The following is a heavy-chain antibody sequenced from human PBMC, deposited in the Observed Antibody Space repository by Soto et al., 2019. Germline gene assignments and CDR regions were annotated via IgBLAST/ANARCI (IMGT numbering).Heavy chain of an antibody. Sequence: EVQLLESGGGLVQPGGSLRLSCAASGFTFRNYAMSWVRQAPGKGLEWVSTISGSGGSTFYADSVKGRFTISRDNSRNTLYLQMNSLRAEDTAIYFCARGDDILTGPVFYYWGQGTLVTVSS. CDR2: ISGSGGST. D-gene: IGHD3-9*01. CDR3: ARGDDILTGPVFYY. J-gene: IGHJ4*02. V-gene: IGHV3-23*01. CDR1: GFTFRNYA.